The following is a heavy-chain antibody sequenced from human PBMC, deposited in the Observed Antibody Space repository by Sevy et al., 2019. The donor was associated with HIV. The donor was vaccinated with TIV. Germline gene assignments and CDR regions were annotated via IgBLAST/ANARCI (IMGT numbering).Heavy chain of an antibody. D-gene: IGHD3-3*01. V-gene: IGHV4-31*03. J-gene: IGHJ5*02. Sequence: SETLSLTCTVSGGSISSGGYYWSWIRQHPGKGLEWIGYIYYSGSTYYNPSLKSRVTISVDTSKNQFSLKLSSVTAADTAVYYCVRVYYDFWSGYFAGNWFDPWGQGTLVTVSS. CDR1: GGSISSGGYY. CDR3: VRVYYDFWSGYFAGNWFDP. CDR2: IYYSGST.